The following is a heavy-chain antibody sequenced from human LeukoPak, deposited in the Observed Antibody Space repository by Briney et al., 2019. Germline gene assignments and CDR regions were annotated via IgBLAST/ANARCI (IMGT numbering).Heavy chain of an antibody. CDR2: INPNSGGT. CDR3: ARVRSSGSYTDY. J-gene: IGHJ4*02. Sequence: ASVKVSCKASGYTFTGYYMHWVRQAPGQGLEWMGWINPNSGGTNYAQKFQGRVTMTRDTSISTAYMKLSRLRSDDTAVYYCARVRSSGSYTDYWGQGTLVTVSS. CDR1: GYTFTGYY. D-gene: IGHD1-26*01. V-gene: IGHV1-2*02.